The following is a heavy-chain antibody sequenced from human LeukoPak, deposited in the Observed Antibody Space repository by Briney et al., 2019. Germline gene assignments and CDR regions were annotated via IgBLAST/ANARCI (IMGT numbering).Heavy chain of an antibody. CDR1: GYTFTGYY. CDR3: ARDLVGGIWSAGF. Sequence: GASVKVSCKTSGYTFTGYYVHWVRQAPGQGLEWMGRITPNSGDTIYAQKFQGRATMTGDTSISAAYMELSSLTSDDTAIYYCARDLVGGIWSAGFWGQGTLVTVSP. V-gene: IGHV1-2*06. CDR2: ITPNSGDT. D-gene: IGHD3-3*01. J-gene: IGHJ4*02.